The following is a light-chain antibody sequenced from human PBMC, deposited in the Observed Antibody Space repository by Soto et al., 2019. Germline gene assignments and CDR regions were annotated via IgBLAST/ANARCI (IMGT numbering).Light chain of an antibody. V-gene: IGKV3-20*01. CDR3: QQYSNAPVT. J-gene: IGKJ2*01. Sequence: EIVLTQSPGTLSLSPGERATLSCWASQSVSNNLVWYQQKPGQAPRLLISAASSRATGIPDRFSGSGSGTDFTLTISRLEPEDFAVYYCQQYSNAPVTFGHGTKVEIK. CDR1: QSVSNN. CDR2: AAS.